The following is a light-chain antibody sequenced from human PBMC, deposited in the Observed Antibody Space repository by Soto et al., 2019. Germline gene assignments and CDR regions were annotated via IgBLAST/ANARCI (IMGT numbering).Light chain of an antibody. V-gene: IGLV2-14*03. Sequence: QSALTQPASVSGSPGQSITLSCTGTTDDIGGYNYVSWYQQFPGKAPKLLIYDVSNRPSGVSNRFSGSKAGNTASLTISGLRAEDEALYYCSSYTSTNTLVIFGGGTQLTVL. CDR3: SSYTSTNTLVI. J-gene: IGLJ2*01. CDR1: TDDIGGYNY. CDR2: DVS.